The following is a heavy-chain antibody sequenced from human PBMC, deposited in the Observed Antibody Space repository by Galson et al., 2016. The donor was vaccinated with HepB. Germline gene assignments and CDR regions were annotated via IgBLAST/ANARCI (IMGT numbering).Heavy chain of an antibody. Sequence: SLRLSCAASGFTFSSYYMHWFPQAPGKGLVWVSRNNRDESSTSYADYVKGRFTISRDNAKNTLYLQMNSLRAEDTAVYYCARDPSYYSGMDVWGQGTTVTVSS. CDR3: ARDPSYYSGMDV. J-gene: IGHJ6*02. CDR1: GFTFSSYY. V-gene: IGHV3-74*01. CDR2: NNRDESST.